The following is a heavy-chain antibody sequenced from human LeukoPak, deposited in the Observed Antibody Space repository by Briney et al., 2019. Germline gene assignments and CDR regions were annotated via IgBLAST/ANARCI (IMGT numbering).Heavy chain of an antibody. V-gene: IGHV1-2*02. D-gene: IGHD2-21*02. CDR2: INPSSGGT. J-gene: IGHJ3*02. CDR1: GYTFTGYY. CDR3: ARKVKAYCGGDCYSDALDI. Sequence: ASVKVSCKASGYTFTGYYMHWVRQAPGQGLEWMGWINPSSGGTNYAQKFQGRVTITRNTSISTAYMELSSLRSEDTAVYYCARKVKAYCGGDCYSDALDIWGQGTMVTVSS.